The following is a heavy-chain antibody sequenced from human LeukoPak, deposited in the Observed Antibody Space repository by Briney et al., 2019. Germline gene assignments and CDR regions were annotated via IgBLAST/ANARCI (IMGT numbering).Heavy chain of an antibody. J-gene: IGHJ5*02. V-gene: IGHV4-39*01. Sequence: PSETLSLTCTVSSDSISNSAYHWGWIRQPPGRGLEWIGTIYYNRGTYYNPSLKSRVTISVDTSKNQFSLKLSSVTAADTAVYYCARGWNWFDPWGQGTLVTVSS. D-gene: IGHD6-19*01. CDR1: SDSISNSAYH. CDR3: ARGWNWFDP. CDR2: IYYNRGT.